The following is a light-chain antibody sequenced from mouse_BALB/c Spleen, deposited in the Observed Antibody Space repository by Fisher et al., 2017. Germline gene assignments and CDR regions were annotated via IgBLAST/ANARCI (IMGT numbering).Light chain of an antibody. CDR2: STS. V-gene: IGKV4-57*01. CDR3: QQWSSYPPFT. CDR1: SSVSY. Sequence: IVLTQSPALMSASPGEKVTMTCSASSSVSYMHWYQQKSGTSPKLLIYSTSNLASGVPARFSGSGSGTSYSLTISRMEAEDAATYYCQQWSSYPPFTFGSGTKLEIK. J-gene: IGKJ4*01.